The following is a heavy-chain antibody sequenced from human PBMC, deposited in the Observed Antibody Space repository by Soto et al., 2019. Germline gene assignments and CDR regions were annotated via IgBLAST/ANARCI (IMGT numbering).Heavy chain of an antibody. V-gene: IGHV4-39*01. Sequence: QLQLQESGPRLVKPSETLSLTCSVSGGSINSSNFYWGWIRQPPGKGLEWIGTISYNGSTYNKPSLKSRVTISVDTSKNQFSLSLTSVTAADTAMYYCARLRPFDYWGQGALVTVSS. J-gene: IGHJ4*02. CDR1: GGSINSSNFY. CDR2: ISYNGST. CDR3: ARLRPFDY.